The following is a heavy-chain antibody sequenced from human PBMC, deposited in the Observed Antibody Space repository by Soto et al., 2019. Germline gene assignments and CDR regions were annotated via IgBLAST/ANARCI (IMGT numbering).Heavy chain of an antibody. J-gene: IGHJ6*02. CDR3: RRSSRYSTDV. V-gene: IGHV4-39*01. CDR2: IYSTGNT. D-gene: IGHD6-13*01. CDR1: GGSISSSSY. Sequence: PSETLCLTCTVSGGSISSSSYWGWIRQPPGKGLEWIGSIYSTGNTYYNPSLKSRVSISADTSKNQFSLKLTSVTAADTAVYYCRRSSRYSTDVWGQGTTVTSP.